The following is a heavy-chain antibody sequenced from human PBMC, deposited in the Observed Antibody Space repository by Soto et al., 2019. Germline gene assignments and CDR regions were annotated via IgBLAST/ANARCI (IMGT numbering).Heavy chain of an antibody. D-gene: IGHD6-25*01. CDR1: GYTFTSYA. CDR3: ARGFKQRGGPDMDV. Sequence: ASVKVSCKASGYTFTSYAMHWVRQAPGQRLEWMGWINAGNGNTKYSQKFQGRVTITRDTSASTAYMELSSLRSEDTAVYYCARGFKQRGGPDMDVWGKGTTVTVSS. V-gene: IGHV1-3*01. J-gene: IGHJ6*03. CDR2: INAGNGNT.